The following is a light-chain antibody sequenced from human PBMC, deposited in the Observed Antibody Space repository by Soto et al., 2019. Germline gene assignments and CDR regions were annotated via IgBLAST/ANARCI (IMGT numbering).Light chain of an antibody. CDR1: QSITTK. Sequence: EIVMTQSPATLSVSPGERATLSCRASQSITTKLAWYQQRPGQAPRPLIYGASNRATGIPARFSGSGSGTDFTLTISSLQSDDSAVYYCQQYDNWPRTFGLGTKV. J-gene: IGKJ1*01. V-gene: IGKV3-15*01. CDR2: GAS. CDR3: QQYDNWPRT.